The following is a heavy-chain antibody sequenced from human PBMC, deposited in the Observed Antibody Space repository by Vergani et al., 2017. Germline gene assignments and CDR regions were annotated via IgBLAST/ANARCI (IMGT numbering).Heavy chain of an antibody. CDR3: ARTFGSTGSGGFDI. V-gene: IGHV3-23*01. Sequence: EVQLLESGGGLVQPGGSLRLSCAASGFTFSSYAMRWVRQAPGKGLEWVSAIGNGGDSAFYRDSVKGRFTISRDNSKNTLYLQVNSLRAEDTAVYFWARTFGSTGSGGFDIWGQGTMVTVSS. CDR2: IGNGGDSA. CDR1: GFTFSSYA. J-gene: IGHJ3*02. D-gene: IGHD1-26*01.